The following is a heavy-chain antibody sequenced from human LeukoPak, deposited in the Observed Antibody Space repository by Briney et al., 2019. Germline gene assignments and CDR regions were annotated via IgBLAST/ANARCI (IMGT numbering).Heavy chain of an antibody. Sequence: PAETLSLTCTVSGGSMSSYYWSWIRQPPGKGLGWIGYIYYSGSTNYHPSLKGRVTTSIATSKNQFSLRLTSATAADTAVYYCARHPVSDYWGQGILVTVSS. CDR1: GGSMSSYY. CDR3: ARHPVSDY. V-gene: IGHV4-59*08. J-gene: IGHJ4*02. CDR2: IYYSGST.